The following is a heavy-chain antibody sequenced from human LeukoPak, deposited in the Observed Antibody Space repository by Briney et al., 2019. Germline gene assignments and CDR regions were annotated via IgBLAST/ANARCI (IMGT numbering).Heavy chain of an antibody. Sequence: SQALALTWSSPWDSVSTSGVAWGWVRHSPSRGLDWVGRTCYTSKWKTDYAVAVNSHILGKPDESKNHFAVQLNCLTSGLTAVYYCASGRASAFDLWGQGTMVTV. CDR3: ASGRASAFDL. CDR2: TCYTSKWKT. CDR1: WDSVSTSGVA. J-gene: IGHJ3*01. V-gene: IGHV6-1*01. D-gene: IGHD6-25*01.